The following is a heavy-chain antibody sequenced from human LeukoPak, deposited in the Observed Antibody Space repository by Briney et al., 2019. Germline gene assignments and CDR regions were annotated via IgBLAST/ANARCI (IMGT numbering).Heavy chain of an antibody. D-gene: IGHD1-26*01. J-gene: IGHJ4*02. CDR3: ARSLVGATPYYFDY. CDR2: INHSGST. Sequence: SETLSLTCAVYGGSFSGYYWSWIRQPPGKGLEWIGEINHSGSTNYNPSLKSRVTISVDTSKNQFSLKLSSVTAADTAVYYCARSLVGATPYYFDYWGQGTLVTVSS. V-gene: IGHV4-34*01. CDR1: GGSFSGYY.